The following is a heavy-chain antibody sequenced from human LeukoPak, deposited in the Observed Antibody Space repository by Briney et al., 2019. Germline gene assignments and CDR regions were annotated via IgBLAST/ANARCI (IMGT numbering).Heavy chain of an antibody. V-gene: IGHV3-48*03. Sequence: GGSLRLSCAASGFTFSGYEMNWVRQAPGKGLEWVSYISSSGSTIYYADSVKGRFTISRDNAKNSLYLQMNSLRAEDTAVYYCARVIVGAILFDYWGQGTLVTVSS. J-gene: IGHJ4*02. CDR3: ARVIVGAILFDY. CDR1: GFTFSGYE. D-gene: IGHD1-26*01. CDR2: ISSSGSTI.